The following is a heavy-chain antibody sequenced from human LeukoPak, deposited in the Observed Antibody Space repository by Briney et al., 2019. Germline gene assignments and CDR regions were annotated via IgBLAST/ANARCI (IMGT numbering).Heavy chain of an antibody. CDR3: ASSASLRYSGWSYFDY. CDR2: IYDNGNT. J-gene: IGHJ4*02. Sequence: KSSETLSLTRTVSGGSISSGGYYWSWIRQHPGKGLEWIGYIYDNGNTSYNPSLKSRVTISVDTSKNQFSLKLSSVTAADTAVYYCASSASLRYSGWSYFDYWGQGALVTVSS. CDR1: GGSISSGGYY. D-gene: IGHD3-9*01. V-gene: IGHV4-31*03.